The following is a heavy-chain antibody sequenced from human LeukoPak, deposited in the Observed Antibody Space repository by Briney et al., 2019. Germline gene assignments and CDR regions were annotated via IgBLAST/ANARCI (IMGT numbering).Heavy chain of an antibody. CDR1: GFTFDDYA. V-gene: IGHV3-43*02. D-gene: IGHD6-13*01. CDR3: AKDTFLAAAGTHFDY. Sequence: GSLRLSCAASGFTFDDYAMHWVRQAPGKGLEWVSLISGDGGSTYYADSVKGRFTISRDNSKNSLYLQMNSLRTEDTALYYCAKDTFLAAAGTHFDYWGQGTLVTVSS. J-gene: IGHJ4*02. CDR2: ISGDGGST.